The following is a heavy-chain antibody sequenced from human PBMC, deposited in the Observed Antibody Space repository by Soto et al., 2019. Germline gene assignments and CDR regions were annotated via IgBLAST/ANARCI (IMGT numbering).Heavy chain of an antibody. CDR1: GSSITGYY. CDR2: MYNTGST. D-gene: IGHD2-21*02. Sequence: PSETLSLTFTLSGSSITGYYWSWIRQPPGKGLEWIGYMYNTGSTVYNPSFKSRVTISVDTSKNQFSLKLNSVTAADTAVYYCARDLWGYCGTDCYPLDVWGQGTTVTVS. V-gene: IGHV4-59*01. J-gene: IGHJ6*02. CDR3: ARDLWGYCGTDCYPLDV.